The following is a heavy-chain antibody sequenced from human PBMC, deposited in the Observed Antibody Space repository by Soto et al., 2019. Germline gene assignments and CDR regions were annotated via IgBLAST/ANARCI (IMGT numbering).Heavy chain of an antibody. D-gene: IGHD2-2*01. J-gene: IGHJ6*02. CDR1: GFTFTSSA. CDR3: AAGVVVVPDGAGGDYYYYGMDV. CDR2: IVVGSGNT. Sequence: ASVKVSWKASGFTFTSSAVQCVLQCRWQVLELIGWIVVGSGNTNYAQKFQERVTITRDMSTSTAYMELSSLRSEDTAVYYCAAGVVVVPDGAGGDYYYYGMDVWGQGTTVTVS. V-gene: IGHV1-58*01.